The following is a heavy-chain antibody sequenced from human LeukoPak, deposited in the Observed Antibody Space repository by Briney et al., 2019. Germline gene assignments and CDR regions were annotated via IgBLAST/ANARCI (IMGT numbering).Heavy chain of an antibody. V-gene: IGHV3-48*01. CDR2: ISDSGRTT. J-gene: IGHJ4*02. D-gene: IGHD6-13*01. Sequence: GGSLRLSCAVSGLTFSNFKMNWVRQAPGKGLEWVSYISDSGRTTFYADSVKGRFTISRDTSKNTLFLQMNGLRAEDTAVYYCARGQPGVAAAGNLDYWGQGTLVTVSS. CDR3: ARGQPGVAAAGNLDY. CDR1: GLTFSNFK.